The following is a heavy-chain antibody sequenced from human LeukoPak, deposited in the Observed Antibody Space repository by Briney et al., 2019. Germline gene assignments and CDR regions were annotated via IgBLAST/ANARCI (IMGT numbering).Heavy chain of an antibody. CDR2: ITNSGGTT. D-gene: IGHD3-16*01. CDR1: GFTFSSYA. Sequence: GGSLRLSCAASGFTFSSYAMSWVRQAPGKGLEWVSVITNSGGTTYYADSVKGRFTISRDNSKNTLYPQMNSLRAEDTAVYYCAKDPPHVSWLFDYWGQGTLVTISS. V-gene: IGHV3-23*01. CDR3: AKDPPHVSWLFDY. J-gene: IGHJ4*02.